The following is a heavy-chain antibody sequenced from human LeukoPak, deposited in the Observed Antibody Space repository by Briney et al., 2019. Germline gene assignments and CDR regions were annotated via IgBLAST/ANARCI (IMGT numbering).Heavy chain of an antibody. V-gene: IGHV4-4*02. J-gene: IGHJ4*02. CDR2: IYHSGST. CDR3: ARGDVVVRYFDY. D-gene: IGHD2-21*01. Sequence: SETLSLTCAVSGGSISSSNWWSWVRPPPGKGLEWIGEIYHSGSTNYNPSLKSRVTISVDKSKNQFSLKLSSVTTADTAVYYCARGDVVVRYFDYWGQGTLVTVSS. CDR1: GGSISSSNW.